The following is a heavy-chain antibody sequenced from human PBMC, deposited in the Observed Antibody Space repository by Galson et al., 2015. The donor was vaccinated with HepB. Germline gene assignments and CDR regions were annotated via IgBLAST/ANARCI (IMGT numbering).Heavy chain of an antibody. CDR2: IIPIFGTA. D-gene: IGHD1-26*01. J-gene: IGHJ4*02. CDR3: ARGRTWVEVLDY. Sequence: SVKVSCKASGGTFSSYAISWVRQAPGQGLEWMGGIIPIFGTANYAQKLQGRVTMTTDTSTSTAYMELRSLRSDDTAVYYCARGRTWVEVLDYWGQGTLVTVSS. V-gene: IGHV1-69*05. CDR1: GGTFSSYA.